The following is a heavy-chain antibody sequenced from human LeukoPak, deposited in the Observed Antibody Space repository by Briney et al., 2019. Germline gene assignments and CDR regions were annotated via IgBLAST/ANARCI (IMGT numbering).Heavy chain of an antibody. J-gene: IGHJ4*02. CDR3: ARGGYSYAKPFDY. CDR2: IYYSGST. CDR1: GGSISSGGYY. Sequence: SETLSLTCTVSGGSISSGGYYWCWIRQHPGKGLEWIGYIYYSGSTYYNPSLKSRVTISVDTSKNQFSLKLSSVTAADTAVYYCARGGYSYAKPFDYWGQGTLVTVSS. V-gene: IGHV4-31*03. D-gene: IGHD5-18*01.